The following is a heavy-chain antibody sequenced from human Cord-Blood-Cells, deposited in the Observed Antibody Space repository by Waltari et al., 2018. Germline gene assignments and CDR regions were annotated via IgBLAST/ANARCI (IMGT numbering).Heavy chain of an antibody. D-gene: IGHD6-13*01. CDR1: GGSFSGYY. V-gene: IGHV4-34*01. Sequence: QQWGAGLLKPSETLSLTCAVYGGSFSGYYWSWIRQPPGKGLEWIGEINHSGSTNYNPSLKSRVTISVDTSKNQFSLKLSSVTAADTAVYYCARGRYSSSWYRGKYGYWGQGTLVTVSS. J-gene: IGHJ4*02. CDR2: INHSGST. CDR3: ARGRYSSSWYRGKYGY.